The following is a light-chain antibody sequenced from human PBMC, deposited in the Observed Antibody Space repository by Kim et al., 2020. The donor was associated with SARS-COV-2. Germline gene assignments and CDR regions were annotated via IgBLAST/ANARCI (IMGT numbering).Light chain of an antibody. Sequence: SSELTQDPAVSVALGQTVRITCQGDSLRSYYATWYQQKPRQAPVLVIYGRNNRPSGIPDRFSGSTSGNTASLTISGAQAEDEADFYCQSRNSSGNVVFGGGTKVNVL. J-gene: IGLJ2*01. CDR1: SLRSYY. CDR3: QSRNSSGNVV. V-gene: IGLV3-19*01. CDR2: GRN.